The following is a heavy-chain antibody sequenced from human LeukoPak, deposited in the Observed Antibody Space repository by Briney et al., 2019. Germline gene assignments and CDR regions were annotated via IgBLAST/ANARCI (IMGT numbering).Heavy chain of an antibody. D-gene: IGHD6-19*01. CDR3: AKARTPYNSGFDY. V-gene: IGHV3-23*01. CDR2: ISAGGSTT. Sequence: SGGSLGLSCAASGFTFNDYAMHWVRQAPGQGLEWASTISAGGSTTYYADSVRGRFTISRDNSKNTLSLQMSSLRAEDTAVYYCAKARTPYNSGFDYWGQGTLVAVSS. CDR1: GFTFNDYA. J-gene: IGHJ4*02.